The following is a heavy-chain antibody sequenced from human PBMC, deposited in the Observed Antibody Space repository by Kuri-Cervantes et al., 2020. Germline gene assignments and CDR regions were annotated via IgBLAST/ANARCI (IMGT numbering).Heavy chain of an antibody. Sequence: SETLSLTCTVSGYSISSGYYWGWIRQPPGKGLEWIGSIYYSGSTYYNPSLKSRVTISVDTSKNQFSLKLSSVTAADTAVYYCARLRVVAASIGLYYFDYWGQGTLVTVSS. J-gene: IGHJ4*02. D-gene: IGHD2-15*01. CDR1: GYSISSGYY. V-gene: IGHV4-38-2*02. CDR3: ARLRVVAASIGLYYFDY. CDR2: IYYSGST.